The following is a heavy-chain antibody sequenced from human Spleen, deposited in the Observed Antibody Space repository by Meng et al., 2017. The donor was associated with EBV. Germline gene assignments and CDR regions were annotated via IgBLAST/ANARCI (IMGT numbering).Heavy chain of an antibody. J-gene: IGHJ4*02. V-gene: IGHV1-69*01. CDR3: AFRLIGTTVDDY. CDR2: IIPMFRTT. D-gene: IGHD1-20*01. Sequence: VQRAESGTEVKKPGPPVKASCEASGGPFTSYAVSWVRQAPGQGLEWMGGIIPMFRTTKYAQKFHGRVTITADESTSTAYMDLSSLTTDDTSVYYCAFRLIGTTVDDYWGQGTLVTVSS. CDR1: GGPFTSYA.